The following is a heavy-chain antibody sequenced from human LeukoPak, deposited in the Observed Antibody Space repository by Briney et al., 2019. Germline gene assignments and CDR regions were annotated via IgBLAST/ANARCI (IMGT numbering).Heavy chain of an antibody. CDR3: ASRTAGYRWLQIGDAFDI. D-gene: IGHD5-24*01. V-gene: IGHV4-59*01. J-gene: IGHJ3*02. CDR1: GGSISSYY. Sequence: SETLPLTCTVSGGSISSYYWSWIRQPPGKGLEWIGYIYYSGSTNYNPSLKSRVTISVDTSKNQFSLKLSSVTAADTAVYYCASRTAGYRWLQIGDAFDIWGQGTMVTVSS. CDR2: IYYSGST.